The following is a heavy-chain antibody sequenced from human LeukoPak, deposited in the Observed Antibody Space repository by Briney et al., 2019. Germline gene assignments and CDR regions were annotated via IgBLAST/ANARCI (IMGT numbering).Heavy chain of an antibody. CDR3: AKVRIPLLWFGESFDY. D-gene: IGHD3-10*01. CDR2: IYSGGST. Sequence: GGSLRLSCAASGFTVSSNYMSWVRQAPGKGLEWVSVIYSGGSTYYADSVKGRFTISRDNSKNTLYLQMNSLRAEDTAVYYCAKVRIPLLWFGESFDYWGQGTLVTVSS. J-gene: IGHJ4*02. CDR1: GFTVSSNY. V-gene: IGHV3-53*01.